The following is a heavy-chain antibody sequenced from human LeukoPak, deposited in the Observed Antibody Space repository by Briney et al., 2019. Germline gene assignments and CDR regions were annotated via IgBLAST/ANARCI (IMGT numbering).Heavy chain of an antibody. V-gene: IGHV3-23*01. CDR3: ATGDSSGWAFDY. CDR2: ISDTGRLS. J-gene: IGHJ4*02. CDR1: GFTFSSSA. D-gene: IGHD3-22*01. Sequence: TGGSLRLSCAASGFTFSSSAMSWVRQAPGKGLEWVAAISDTGRLSYCADSVNGRFTISRDNSKNTLSLQMNSLRAADTAVYYCATGDSSGWAFDYWGQGTLVTVSS.